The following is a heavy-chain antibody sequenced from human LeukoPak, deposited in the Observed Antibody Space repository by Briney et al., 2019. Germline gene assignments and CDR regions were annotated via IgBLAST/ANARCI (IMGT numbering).Heavy chain of an antibody. J-gene: IGHJ6*02. CDR2: IWYDGSNK. CDR1: GFTFSSYG. Sequence: QTGRSLRLSCAASGFTFSSYGMHWVRQAPGKGLEWVAVIWYDGSNKYYADSVKGRFTISRDNAKNSLYLQMNNLRAEDTAIYYCAKYGDYRYLYGMDVWGQGTTVTVSS. V-gene: IGHV3-33*03. CDR3: AKYGDYRYLYGMDV. D-gene: IGHD4-17*01.